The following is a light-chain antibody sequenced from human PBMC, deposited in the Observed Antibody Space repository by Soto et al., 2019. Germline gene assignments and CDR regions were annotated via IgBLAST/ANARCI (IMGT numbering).Light chain of an antibody. CDR2: KAS. J-gene: IGKJ4*01. CDR3: QQYNSYSLT. CDR1: QSISSW. Sequence: DIQITQSPSTLSASVGDRVTIACRASQSISSWLAWYQQKPGKAPKLLLYKASSLESGVPSRFSGSGSGTEFTLTISSLQPDDFATYYCQQYNSYSLTFGGGTKLEIK. V-gene: IGKV1-5*03.